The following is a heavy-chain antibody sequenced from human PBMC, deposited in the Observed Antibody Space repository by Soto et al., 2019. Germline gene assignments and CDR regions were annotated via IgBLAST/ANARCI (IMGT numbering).Heavy chain of an antibody. CDR2: ISGSGGST. Sequence: ETLRLSCAASGFTFSSYAMSWVRQAPGKGLEWVSAISGSGGSTYYADSVKGRFTISRDNSKNTLYLQMNSLRAEDTAVYYCAKSRDGYNRYYYYGMDVWGQGTTVTVSS. V-gene: IGHV3-23*01. CDR3: AKSRDGYNRYYYYGMDV. CDR1: GFTFSSYA. D-gene: IGHD5-12*01. J-gene: IGHJ6*02.